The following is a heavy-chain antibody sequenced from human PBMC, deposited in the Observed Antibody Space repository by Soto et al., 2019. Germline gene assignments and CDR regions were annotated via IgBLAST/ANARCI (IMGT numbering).Heavy chain of an antibody. J-gene: IGHJ4*01. CDR2: ININRGDV. CDR1: GHTSTHNG. D-gene: IGHD1-1*01. Sequence: QVHLVQSVSEVKTPGASVKVSCQASGHTSTHNGISWVRRAPGQGLEWMGWININRGDVNHAPKFQGRVTLTTYTSTNTAYLELRSLRIDDTGVYFCATDDMNRGRFDYWGHGTRVSVSS. V-gene: IGHV1-18*04. CDR3: ATDDMNRGRFDY.